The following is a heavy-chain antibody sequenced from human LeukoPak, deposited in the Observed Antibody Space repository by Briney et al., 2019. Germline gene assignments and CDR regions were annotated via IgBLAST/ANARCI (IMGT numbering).Heavy chain of an antibody. CDR2: TSDSGGST. D-gene: IGHD2-15*01. CDR1: GFTFNNYA. J-gene: IGHJ4*02. Sequence: GGSLRLSCAASGFTFNNYAMNWVRQAPGKGLEWVSGTSDSGGSTYSADSVKGRFTISRDNSKNTLYLQMNSLRAEDTAVYYCAREIVVVVAASGAKPQPDWGQGTLVTVSS. V-gene: IGHV3-23*01. CDR3: AREIVVVVAASGAKPQPD.